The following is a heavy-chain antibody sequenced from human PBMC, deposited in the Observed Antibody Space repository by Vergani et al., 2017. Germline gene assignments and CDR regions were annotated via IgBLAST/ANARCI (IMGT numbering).Heavy chain of an antibody. J-gene: IGHJ5*02. CDR1: GFTFSSSV. V-gene: IGHV3-23*01. Sequence: EVQLLESGGGLVQPGGSLRLSCAASGFTFSSSVMSWVRQAPGEGLEWVSGISGGGHTTYYGDSVKGRFTISRDNSKNTLYLQMNSLRAEDTAVYYCAKHIDWGGGPWGQGTLVTVSS. CDR3: AKHIDWGGGP. D-gene: IGHD7-27*01. CDR2: ISGGGHTT.